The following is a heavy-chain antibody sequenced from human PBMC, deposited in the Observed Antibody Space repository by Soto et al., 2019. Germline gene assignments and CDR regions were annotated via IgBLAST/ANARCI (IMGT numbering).Heavy chain of an antibody. J-gene: IGHJ4*02. Sequence: PSETLSLTCAVYGGSFSGYYWSWIRQPPGKGLEWIGEINHSGSTNYNPSLKSRVTISVDTSKNQFSLKLSSVTAADTAVYYCARGGCSSTSCYWGGIDYWGQGTLVTVSS. V-gene: IGHV4-34*01. CDR1: GGSFSGYY. CDR3: ARGGCSSTSCYWGGIDY. D-gene: IGHD2-2*01. CDR2: INHSGST.